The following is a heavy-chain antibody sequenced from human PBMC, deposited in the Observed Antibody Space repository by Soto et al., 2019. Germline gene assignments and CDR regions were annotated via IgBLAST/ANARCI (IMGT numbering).Heavy chain of an antibody. D-gene: IGHD6-6*01. V-gene: IGHV4-59*01. J-gene: IGHJ6*02. Sequence: SETLSLTCTVSGGSISSYYWSWIRQPPGKGLEWIGYIYYSGSTNYNPSLKSRVTISVDTSKNQFSLKLNSVTAADTAVYYCARDRYSSSSGYYYYGMDVWGQGTTVTVSS. CDR3: ARDRYSSSSGYYYYGMDV. CDR2: IYYSGST. CDR1: GGSISSYY.